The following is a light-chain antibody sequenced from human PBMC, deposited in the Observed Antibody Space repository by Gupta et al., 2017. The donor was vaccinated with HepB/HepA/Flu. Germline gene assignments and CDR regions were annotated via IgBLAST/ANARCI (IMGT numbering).Light chain of an antibody. V-gene: IGKV1-33*01. Sequence: QITPSPSYLSASVGERVTFTCQARQDINNYLNWYQQKPGKAPKLLIYDASSLELGVPSRFRGSGSGTHLTLMISRLQPEDIATYYCQQDDNLSDTFGEGTKVDIK. CDR1: QDINNY. CDR2: DAS. CDR3: QQDDNLSDT. J-gene: IGKJ2*01.